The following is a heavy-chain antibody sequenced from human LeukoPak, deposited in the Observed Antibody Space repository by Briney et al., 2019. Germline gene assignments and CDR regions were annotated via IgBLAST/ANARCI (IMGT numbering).Heavy chain of an antibody. J-gene: IGHJ6*03. Sequence: SETLSLTCTVSGGSISSYYWSWIRQPPGKGLEWIGYICYSGSTNYNPSLKSRVTISVDTSKNQFSLKLSSVTAADTAVYYCAREIHYGDAYYYYYMDVWGKGTTVTVSS. CDR1: GGSISSYY. CDR2: ICYSGST. V-gene: IGHV4-59*01. CDR3: AREIHYGDAYYYYYMDV. D-gene: IGHD4-17*01.